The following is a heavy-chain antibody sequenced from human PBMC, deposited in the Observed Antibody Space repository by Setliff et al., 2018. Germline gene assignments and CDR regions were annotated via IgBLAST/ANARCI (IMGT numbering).Heavy chain of an antibody. CDR2: ISYDGSNK. V-gene: IGHV3-30*03. CDR3: ARTCSGSGCYAGLAS. CDR1: GFTFSDHY. Sequence: TGGSLRLSCAASGFTFSDHYMDWVRQAPGKGLEWVAVISYDGSNKYYADSVKGRFTISRDNSKNTLYLQMNSLRPEDTAVYYCARTCSGSGCYAGLASWGQGTPVTVSS. J-gene: IGHJ5*02. D-gene: IGHD2-15*01.